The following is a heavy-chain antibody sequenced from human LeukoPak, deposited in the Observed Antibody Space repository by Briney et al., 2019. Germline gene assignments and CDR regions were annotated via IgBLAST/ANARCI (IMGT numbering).Heavy chain of an antibody. CDR1: GFTFGSYA. V-gene: IGHV3-23*01. CDR3: AKDRGTIVHNWYFDI. CDR2: IRGGGDST. D-gene: IGHD2/OR15-2a*01. Sequence: GGSLRFSCAASGFTFGSYAMSWVRQAPGKGLEWVSTIRGGGDSTYYADSLKGRFTISRDNSQNTLYLQMNGLRGEDTAIYYCAKDRGTIVHNWYFDIWGRGTLLTVSS. J-gene: IGHJ2*01.